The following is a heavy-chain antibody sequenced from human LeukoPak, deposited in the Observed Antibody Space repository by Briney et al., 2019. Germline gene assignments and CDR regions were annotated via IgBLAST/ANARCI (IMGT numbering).Heavy chain of an antibody. CDR3: ARDSTYYYDSGSSGPHYFDN. Sequence: GGSLRLSCAASGFTFSSYAMHWVRQAPGKGLEWVSLISSGGTYEYYADSVKGRFTISRDNSKNTLYLQLNSLRAEDTAVYYCARDSTYYYDSGSSGPHYFDNWGQGILVTVSS. CDR2: ISSGGTYE. J-gene: IGHJ4*02. CDR1: GFTFSSYA. V-gene: IGHV3-30*01. D-gene: IGHD3-10*01.